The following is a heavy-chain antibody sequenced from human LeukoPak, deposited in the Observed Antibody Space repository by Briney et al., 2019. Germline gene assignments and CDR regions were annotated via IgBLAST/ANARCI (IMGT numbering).Heavy chain of an antibody. D-gene: IGHD1-26*01. CDR1: EFTFSSYA. CDR2: ISGSGVTT. CDR3: AREYGSRFDY. Sequence: PGGSLRLSCVASEFTFSSYAMSWVRQAPGKGLEWVSAISGSGVTTHYAGSVKGRFTISRDNSKNTLYLQMNSLRAEDTAVYYCAREYGSRFDYWGQGTLVTVSS. J-gene: IGHJ4*02. V-gene: IGHV3-23*01.